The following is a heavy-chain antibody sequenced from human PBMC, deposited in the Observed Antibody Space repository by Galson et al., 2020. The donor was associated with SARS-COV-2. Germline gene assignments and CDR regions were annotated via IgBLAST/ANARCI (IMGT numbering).Heavy chain of an antibody. V-gene: IGHV4-39*01. CDR1: GGSISSSSYY. D-gene: IGHD1-1*01. CDR3: ARLNWNGRQPFDY. J-gene: IGHJ4*02. Sequence: SQTLSLTCTVSGGSISSSSYYWGWIRQPPGKGLEWIGSIYYSGSTYYNPSLKSRVTISVDTSKNQFSLKLSSVTAADTAVYYCARLNWNGRQPFDYWGQGTLVTVSS. CDR2: IYYSGST.